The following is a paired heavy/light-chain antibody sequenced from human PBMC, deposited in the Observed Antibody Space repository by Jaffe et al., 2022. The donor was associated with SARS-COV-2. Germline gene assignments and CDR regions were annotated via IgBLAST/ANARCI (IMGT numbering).Light chain of an antibody. CDR2: YAS. Sequence: EIVLTQSPDFQSVTPKEKVTITCRASQSIGNNLHWYQQKPDQSPRLLIKYASQSFSGVPSRFSGSGSGTQFTLTINNLEAEDAATYYCHQNSGFPLTFGGGTKVEIK. V-gene: IGKV6-21*01. CDR3: HQNSGFPLT. CDR1: QSIGNN. J-gene: IGKJ4*01.
Heavy chain of an antibody. J-gene: IGHJ4*02. Sequence: EVQLVESGGILIQPGGSLRLSCLASGFTVSGYYLTWVRQAPGKGLEWVSVLYAGGGAYYADSVKGRFTISRDSSNNILYLQMSSLRAEDTAVYYCTRDSPPFYWGRGTLVTVSS. CDR1: GFTVSGYY. CDR3: TRDSPPFY. CDR2: LYAGGGA. V-gene: IGHV3-53*01.